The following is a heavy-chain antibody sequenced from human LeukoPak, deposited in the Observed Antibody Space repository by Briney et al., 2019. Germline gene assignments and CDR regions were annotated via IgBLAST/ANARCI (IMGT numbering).Heavy chain of an antibody. J-gene: IGHJ4*02. Sequence: PGGSLRLSCAGSGFNFSSYSMSWVRQAPWKGLEFVSSISSSSSFINYADSVKGRLTISRDNAKKSLSLQMNSLRADDTAVYYCARGYSSSWYLDWGQGTLVTVSS. CDR1: GFNFSSYS. D-gene: IGHD6-13*01. CDR3: ARGYSSSWYLD. CDR2: ISSSSSFI. V-gene: IGHV3-21*01.